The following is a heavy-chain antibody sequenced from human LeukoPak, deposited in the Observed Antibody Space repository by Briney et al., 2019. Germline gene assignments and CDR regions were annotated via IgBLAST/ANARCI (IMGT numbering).Heavy chain of an antibody. CDR3: VRDAQLGYDALDI. D-gene: IGHD1-1*01. CDR2: TYYRSKWYN. V-gene: IGHV6-1*01. Sequence: SQTLSLTCAISGDSVSSNTAAWNWIRQSPSRRLEWLGRTYYRSKWYNDYAVSVRGLITVNPDTSKNEFSLQLNSVTPEDTAVYYCVRDAQLGYDALDIWGQGTLFTVSS. J-gene: IGHJ3*02. CDR1: GDSVSSNTAA.